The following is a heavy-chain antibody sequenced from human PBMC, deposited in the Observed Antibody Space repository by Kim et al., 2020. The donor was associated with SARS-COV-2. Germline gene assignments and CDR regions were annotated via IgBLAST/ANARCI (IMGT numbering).Heavy chain of an antibody. V-gene: IGHV4-59*13. CDR1: GGSISSYY. CDR2: IYYSGST. CDR3: ARATDTAMDPYYFDY. J-gene: IGHJ4*02. D-gene: IGHD5-18*01. Sequence: SETLSLTCTVSGGSISSYYWSLIRQPPGKGLEWIGYIYYSGSTNYNPSLKSRVTISVDTSKNQFSLKLSSVTAADTAVYYCARATDTAMDPYYFDYWGQGTLVTVSS.